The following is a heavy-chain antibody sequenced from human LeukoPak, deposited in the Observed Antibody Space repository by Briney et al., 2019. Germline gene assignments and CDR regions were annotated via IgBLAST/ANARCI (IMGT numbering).Heavy chain of an antibody. D-gene: IGHD1-1*01. CDR2: IIPIVGIP. V-gene: IGHV1-69*04. CDR1: GGTFSTYA. J-gene: IGHJ5*02. Sequence: ASVKVSCKASGGTFSTYAINWVRQAPGQGLEWMGRIIPIVGIPNYAQNFQGRVTITADISTSTAYMELSRLRSEDTAIFYCAKVNTDGNNWFDPWGQGTLVTVSS. CDR3: AKVNTDGNNWFDP.